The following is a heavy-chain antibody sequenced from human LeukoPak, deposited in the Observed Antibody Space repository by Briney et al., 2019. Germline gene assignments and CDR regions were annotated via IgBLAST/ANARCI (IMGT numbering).Heavy chain of an antibody. CDR3: ARRTAYDYVRFDP. J-gene: IGHJ5*02. CDR2: IYYSGST. CDR1: GGSISSYY. V-gene: IGHV4-59*01. D-gene: IGHD3-16*01. Sequence: SETLSLTCTVSGGSISSYYWSWIRQPPGKGLEWIGYIYYSGSTNYNPSLKSRVTISVDTSKNQFSLKLSSVTAADTAVYYCARRTAYDYVRFDPWGQGTLVTVSS.